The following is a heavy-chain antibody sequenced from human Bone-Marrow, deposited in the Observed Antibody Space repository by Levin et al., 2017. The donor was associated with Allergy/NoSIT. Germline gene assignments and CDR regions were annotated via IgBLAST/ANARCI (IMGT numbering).Heavy chain of an antibody. D-gene: IGHD3-16*02. CDR3: AVIPVFHGMDV. CDR1: GFTFSSSW. Sequence: GESLKISCAASGFTFSSSWMNWVRQAPGKGLEWVANIKQDEPEKYYLDSVKGRFTISRDNAKNSLYLQMNSLRAEDTAVYYCAVIPVFHGMDVWGQGTTVTVSS. V-gene: IGHV3-7*01. J-gene: IGHJ6*02. CDR2: IKQDEPEK.